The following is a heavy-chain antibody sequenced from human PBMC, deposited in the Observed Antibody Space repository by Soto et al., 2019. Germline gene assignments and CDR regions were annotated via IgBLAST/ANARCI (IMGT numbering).Heavy chain of an antibody. CDR1: GYSFTSYW. V-gene: IGHV5-51*01. J-gene: IGHJ3*02. D-gene: IGHD6-13*01. CDR3: ATLGGSIAAAGTRAFDI. CDR2: IYPGDSDT. Sequence: PGESLEISCKGSGYSFTSYWIGWVRQMPGKGLEWMGIIYPGDSDTRYSPSFQGQVTISADKSISTAYLQWSSLKASDTAMYYRATLGGSIAAAGTRAFDIWGQGTMVTVSS.